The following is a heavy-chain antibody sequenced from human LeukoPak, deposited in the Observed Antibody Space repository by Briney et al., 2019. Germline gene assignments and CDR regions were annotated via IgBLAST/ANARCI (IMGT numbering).Heavy chain of an antibody. CDR3: ARGRAFFD. J-gene: IGHJ4*02. CDR1: GGSISSSSYY. V-gene: IGHV4-39*01. Sequence: SETLSLTCTVSGGSISSSSYYWGWIRQPPGKGLEWIGSIYYSGSTYYNPSLKSRVTISVDTSKNQFSLKLSSVTAADTAVYYCARGRAFFDWGQGTLVTVSS. D-gene: IGHD3-3*02. CDR2: IYYSGST.